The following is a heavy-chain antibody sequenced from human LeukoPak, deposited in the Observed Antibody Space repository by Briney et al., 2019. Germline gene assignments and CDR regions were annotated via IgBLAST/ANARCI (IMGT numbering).Heavy chain of an antibody. V-gene: IGHV4-38-2*02. J-gene: IGHJ3*02. CDR3: ARRTRNWGRGFAFDI. D-gene: IGHD7-27*01. Sequence: SETLSLTCTVSGYSVSGGYYWGWIRQPPGKGLEWIGSMYHSGDTYYNPSLKSRVTISVDTSKNQLSLKLSSVTAADTAVYYCARRTRNWGRGFAFDIWGQGTMVTVSS. CDR2: MYHSGDT. CDR1: GYSVSGGYY.